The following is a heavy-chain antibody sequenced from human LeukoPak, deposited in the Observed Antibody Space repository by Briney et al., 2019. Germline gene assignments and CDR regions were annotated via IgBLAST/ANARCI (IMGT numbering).Heavy chain of an antibody. Sequence: SQTLSLTCTVSGGSINSANSYWSWIRQAPGKGLEWIGYVFYSGNTHYNPSLKSRLTISVDTSKNQFSLELTSVTAADTAVYYCARDFTYYDPNGYYYFLDYWGPGTLVTVSS. J-gene: IGHJ4*02. V-gene: IGHV4-30-4*01. D-gene: IGHD3-22*01. CDR3: ARDFTYYDPNGYYYFLDY. CDR1: GGSINSANSY. CDR2: VFYSGNT.